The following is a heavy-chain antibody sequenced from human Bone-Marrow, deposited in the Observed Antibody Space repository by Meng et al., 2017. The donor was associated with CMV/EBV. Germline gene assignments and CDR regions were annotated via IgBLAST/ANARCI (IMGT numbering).Heavy chain of an antibody. J-gene: IGHJ6*02. Sequence: GESLKISCAASGFTFSSYDMHWVRQVTGKGLEWVSGVGTEDDAYYRDSVKGRFTISRDNAKNTLYLQMNSLRAEDTAVYYCAREVVVVVPAATNYYYYGMDVWGQGTTVTVSS. D-gene: IGHD2-2*01. V-gene: IGHV3-13*01. CDR1: GFTFSSYD. CDR2: VGTEDDA. CDR3: AREVVVVVPAATNYYYYGMDV.